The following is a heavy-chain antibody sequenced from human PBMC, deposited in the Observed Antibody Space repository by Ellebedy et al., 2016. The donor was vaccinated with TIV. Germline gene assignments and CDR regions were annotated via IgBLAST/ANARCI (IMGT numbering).Heavy chain of an antibody. Sequence: GGSLRLXXAASGFTFSSYAMSWVRQAPGKGLEWVSAISGSGGSTYYADSVKGRFTISRDNSKNTLYLQMNSLRAEDTAVYYCAKELELDTYYFDYWGQGTLVTVSS. CDR2: ISGSGGST. CDR1: GFTFSSYA. J-gene: IGHJ4*02. D-gene: IGHD1-7*01. V-gene: IGHV3-23*01. CDR3: AKELELDTYYFDY.